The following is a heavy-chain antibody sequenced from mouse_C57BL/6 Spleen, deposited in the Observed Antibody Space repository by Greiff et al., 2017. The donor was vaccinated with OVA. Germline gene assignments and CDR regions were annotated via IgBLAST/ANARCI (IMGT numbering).Heavy chain of an antibody. V-gene: IGHV1-55*01. Sequence: VQLQQPGAELVKPGASVKMSCKASGYTFTSYWITWVKQRPGQGLEWIGDIYPGSGSTNYNEKFKSKATLTVDTSSSTAYMQLSSLTSEDSAVYYCARVTAQSLYFDYWGQGTTLTVSS. D-gene: IGHD3-2*02. CDR1: GYTFTSYW. J-gene: IGHJ2*01. CDR3: ARVTAQSLYFDY. CDR2: IYPGSGST.